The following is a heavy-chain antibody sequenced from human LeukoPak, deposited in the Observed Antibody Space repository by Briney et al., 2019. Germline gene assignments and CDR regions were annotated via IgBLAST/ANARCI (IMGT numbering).Heavy chain of an antibody. D-gene: IGHD4-17*01. Sequence: SEALSLACTVSGGSISSFYWSWIRQPPGKGLEWIGYIYYTGSTNYNPSLKGRLTISVDASKNQFPLKLSSVTATDTAVYYCASLSTVTQGYFASWGQGTLVTVCS. V-gene: IGHV4-59*08. CDR2: IYYTGST. CDR1: GGSISSFY. CDR3: ASLSTVTQGYFAS. J-gene: IGHJ4*02.